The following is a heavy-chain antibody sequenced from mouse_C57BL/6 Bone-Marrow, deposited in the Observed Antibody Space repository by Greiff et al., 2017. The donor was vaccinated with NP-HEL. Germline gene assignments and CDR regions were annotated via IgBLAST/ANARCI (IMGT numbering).Heavy chain of an antibody. D-gene: IGHD4-1*01. J-gene: IGHJ2*01. Sequence: QVQLQQSGAELVRPGTSVKVSCKASGYAFTNYLIEWVKQRPGQGLEWIGVINPGSGGTNYNEKFKGKATLTADKSSSTAYMQLSSLTSEDSAVYFGARRNWDGFDYWGRGTTLTVSS. CDR3: ARRNWDGFDY. CDR2: INPGSGGT. V-gene: IGHV1-54*01. CDR1: GYAFTNYL.